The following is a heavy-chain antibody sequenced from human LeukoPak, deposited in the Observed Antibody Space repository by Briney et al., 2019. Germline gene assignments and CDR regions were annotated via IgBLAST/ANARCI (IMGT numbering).Heavy chain of an antibody. CDR2: IRYDGSNK. V-gene: IGHV3-30*02. Sequence: GGSLRLSCVASGFNFRGYAMHWVRQAPGKGLEWVAFIRYDGSNKYYADSVKSRFTISRDDSKNTLYLQMNSLRPEDTAVFYCAKGLYTAVADYWGQGTLVTVSS. CDR3: AKGLYTAVADY. D-gene: IGHD6-19*01. CDR1: GFNFRGYA. J-gene: IGHJ4*02.